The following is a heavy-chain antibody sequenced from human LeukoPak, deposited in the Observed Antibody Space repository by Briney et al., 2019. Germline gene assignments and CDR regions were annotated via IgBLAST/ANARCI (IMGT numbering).Heavy chain of an antibody. Sequence: PSETLSLTCAVYGGSFSGYYWSWIRQPPGKGLEWIGEINHSGSTNYNPSLKSRVTISVDTSKNQFSLKLSSVTAADTAVYYCARQGVGEVPKTVAHFLPYYYYYYYMDVWGKGTTVTVSS. CDR2: INHSGST. CDR3: ARQGVGEVPKTVAHFLPYYYYYYYMDV. D-gene: IGHD3-10*01. CDR1: GGSFSGYY. V-gene: IGHV4-34*01. J-gene: IGHJ6*03.